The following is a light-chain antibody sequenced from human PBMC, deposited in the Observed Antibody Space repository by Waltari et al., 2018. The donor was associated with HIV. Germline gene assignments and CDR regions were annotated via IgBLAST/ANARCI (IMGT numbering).Light chain of an antibody. V-gene: IGLV3-21*04. J-gene: IGLJ1*01. CDR3: QVWDSSSDAYV. Sequence: SYVLAQPPSVSVAPGKTARITCGGNNIGSKSVHWYQQKPGQAPVVVIYYDRDRPSGFPERFSGSNSGNTATLTISRVEAGDEADYYWQVWDSSSDAYVFGTGTKVTVL. CDR1: NIGSKS. CDR2: YDR.